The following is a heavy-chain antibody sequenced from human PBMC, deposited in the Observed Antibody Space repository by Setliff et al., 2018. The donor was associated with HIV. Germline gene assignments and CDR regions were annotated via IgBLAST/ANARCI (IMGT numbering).Heavy chain of an antibody. J-gene: IGHJ4*02. D-gene: IGHD3-16*01. CDR3: VNPSGAMGDFDS. CDR1: GGSISGYY. V-gene: IGHV4-59*04. Sequence: PSETLSLTCTVSGGSISGYYWRWIRQPPGKGLAWIGWIGYIYKGGSTYYSPSLKSRVTMSEDTSKNLFSLKLRSVTAVDTAVYYCVNPSGAMGDFDSWGQGTLVTVSS. CDR2: IYKGGST.